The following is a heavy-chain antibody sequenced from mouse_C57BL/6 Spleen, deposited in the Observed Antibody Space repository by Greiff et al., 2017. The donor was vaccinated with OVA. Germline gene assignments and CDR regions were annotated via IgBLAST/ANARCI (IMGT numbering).Heavy chain of an antibody. V-gene: IGHV5-4*01. CDR1: GFTFSSYA. D-gene: IGHD2-1*01. CDR3: ARDSIYYPFAY. CDR2: ISDGGSYT. J-gene: IGHJ3*01. Sequence: DVMLVESGGGLVKPGGSLKLSCAASGFTFSSYAMSWVRQTPEKRLEWVATISDGGSYTYYPDNVKGRFTISRDNAKNNLYLQMSHLKSEDTAMYYCARDSIYYPFAYWGQGTLVTVSA.